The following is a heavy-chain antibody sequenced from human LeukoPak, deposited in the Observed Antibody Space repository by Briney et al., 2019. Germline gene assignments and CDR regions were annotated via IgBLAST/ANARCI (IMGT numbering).Heavy chain of an antibody. CDR2: ISGSGGST. CDR1: GFTFSSYG. V-gene: IGHV3-23*01. CDR3: AREPHTMIVVDDAFDI. J-gene: IGHJ3*02. D-gene: IGHD3-22*01. Sequence: GGSLRLSCAASGFTFSSYGMSWVRQAPGKGLEWVSAISGSGGSTYYADSVKGRFTISRDNSKNTLYLQMNSLRAEDTAVYYCAREPHTMIVVDDAFDIWGQGTMVTVSS.